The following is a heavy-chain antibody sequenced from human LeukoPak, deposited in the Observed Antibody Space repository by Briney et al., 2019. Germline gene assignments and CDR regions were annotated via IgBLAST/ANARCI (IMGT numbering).Heavy chain of an antibody. CDR2: ISTRSGTK. Sequence: PGGSLRLSCEASGFTFSSYSMNWVRQAPGKGLEWISYISTRSGTKYYADSVKGRFTISRDNAKNSLYLQMNSLRAEDTAVYYCARRYFDYWGQGTLVTVSS. V-gene: IGHV3-48*04. CDR1: GFTFSSYS. J-gene: IGHJ4*02. CDR3: ARRYFDY.